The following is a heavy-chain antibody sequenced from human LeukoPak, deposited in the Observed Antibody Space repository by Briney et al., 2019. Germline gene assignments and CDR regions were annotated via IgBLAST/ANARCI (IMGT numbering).Heavy chain of an antibody. CDR3: ANRRRASRGYGMDV. Sequence: SVKVSCKASGGTFSSYDISWVRQAPGQGLEWMGGIIPIFGTANYAQKFQDRVTITADESTSTAYMELSSLRSEDTAVYYCANRRRASRGYGMDVWGQGITVTVSS. D-gene: IGHD1-1*01. CDR2: IIPIFGTA. V-gene: IGHV1-69*01. J-gene: IGHJ6*02. CDR1: GGTFSSYD.